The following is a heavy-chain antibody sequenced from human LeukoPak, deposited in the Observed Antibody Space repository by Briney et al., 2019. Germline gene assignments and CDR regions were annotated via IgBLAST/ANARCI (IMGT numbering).Heavy chain of an antibody. CDR2: IYHSGST. J-gene: IGHJ4*02. CDR3: ARDPPGNSSSFDY. D-gene: IGHD6-6*01. CDR1: GGSISSSNW. V-gene: IGHV4-4*02. Sequence: SGTLSLTCAVAGGSISSSNWWSWVRQPPGKGLDWMGEIYHSGSTNYNPSLKSRVTISVDKSKNQFSLKLSSVTAADTVVYYCARDPPGNSSSFDYWGQGTLVTVSS.